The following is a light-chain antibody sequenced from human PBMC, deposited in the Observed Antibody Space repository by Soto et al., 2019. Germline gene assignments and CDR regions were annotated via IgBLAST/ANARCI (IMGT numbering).Light chain of an antibody. J-gene: IGKJ1*01. CDR2: GAS. CDR3: LQRSKWRAT. CDR1: QSVSSN. Sequence: EIVMTQSPATLSVSPGERATLSCRASQSVSSNLAWYQQKPGQAPRLLIYGASTRATGIPARFSGSGSGTEFTLTISSLQSEDFAVYYCLQRSKWRATFGQGTKVDI. V-gene: IGKV3-15*01.